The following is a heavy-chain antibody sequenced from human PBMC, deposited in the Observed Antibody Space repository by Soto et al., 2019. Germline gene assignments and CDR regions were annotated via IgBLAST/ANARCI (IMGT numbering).Heavy chain of an antibody. CDR2: IYHSGST. V-gene: IGHV4-39*07. CDR3: ARVPDR. D-gene: IGHD2-2*01. Sequence: SETLSLTCTVSGGSVSSSGSHYWGWIRQPPGQGLEWIGYIYHSGSTYYNPSLKSRVTISVDRSKNQFSLKLSSVTAADTAVYYCARVPDRWGQGTLVTVSS. J-gene: IGHJ5*02. CDR1: GGSVSSSGSHY.